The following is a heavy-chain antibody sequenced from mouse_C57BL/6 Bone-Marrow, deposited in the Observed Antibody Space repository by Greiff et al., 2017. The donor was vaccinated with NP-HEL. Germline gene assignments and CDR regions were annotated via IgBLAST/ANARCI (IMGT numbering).Heavy chain of an antibody. CDR2: IHPNSGST. Sequence: QVQLQQPGAELVKPGASVKLSCKASGYTFTSYWMHWVKQRPGQGLEWIGMIHPNSGSTNYNEKFKSKATLTVDKSSSTSYMQLSSLTLEDSAVYYCAREGITTVVADYWGQGTTLTVSS. D-gene: IGHD1-1*01. CDR1: GYTFTSYW. CDR3: AREGITTVVADY. J-gene: IGHJ2*01. V-gene: IGHV1-64*01.